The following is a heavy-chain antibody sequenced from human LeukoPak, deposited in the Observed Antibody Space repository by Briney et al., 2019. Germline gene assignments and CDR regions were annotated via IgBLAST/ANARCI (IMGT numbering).Heavy chain of an antibody. CDR3: GIAALTGYEFDY. Sequence: ASVKVSCKASGYTFTDYYVHWVRQAPGQGFEWMAIINPSGGDTTYAQKFQGRVTMTRDTSTSTVYMELSSLRSDDTAVYYCGIAALTGYEFDYWGQGTLVTVSS. D-gene: IGHD3-9*01. CDR1: GYTFTDYY. J-gene: IGHJ4*02. V-gene: IGHV1-46*03. CDR2: INPSGGDT.